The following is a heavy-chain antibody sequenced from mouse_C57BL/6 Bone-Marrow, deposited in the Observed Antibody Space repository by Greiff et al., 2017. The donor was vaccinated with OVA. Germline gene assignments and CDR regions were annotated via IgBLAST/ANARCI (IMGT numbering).Heavy chain of an antibody. V-gene: IGHV1-15*01. D-gene: IGHD2-14*01. Sequence: VQLQESGAELVRPGASVTLSCKASGYTFTDYEMHWVKQTPVHGLEWIGAIDPETGGTAYNQKFKGKAILTADKYSSTAYMELRSLTSEDSAVYYCTNRGIDYWGQGTTLTVSS. CDR3: TNRGIDY. CDR2: IDPETGGT. CDR1: GYTFTDYE. J-gene: IGHJ2*01.